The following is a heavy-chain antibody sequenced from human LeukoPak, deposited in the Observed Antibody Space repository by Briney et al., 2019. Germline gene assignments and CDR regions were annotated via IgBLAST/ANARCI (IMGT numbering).Heavy chain of an antibody. CDR1: GFTLSSYG. Sequence: GGSLRLSCAASGFTLSSYGMHWVRQAPGKGLEWVSGISGSGSSTYYADSVKGRFTISRDNSKNTVYLQMNSLRAEDTAVYYCAKLSSYSSGWGWGQGTLVTVSS. J-gene: IGHJ4*02. V-gene: IGHV3-23*01. CDR3: AKLSSYSSGWG. D-gene: IGHD6-19*01. CDR2: ISGSGSST.